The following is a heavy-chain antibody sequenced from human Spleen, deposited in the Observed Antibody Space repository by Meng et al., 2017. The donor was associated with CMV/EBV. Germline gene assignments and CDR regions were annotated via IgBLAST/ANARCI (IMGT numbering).Heavy chain of an antibody. CDR3: ARVRGIRYSGSYYLDY. J-gene: IGHJ4*02. D-gene: IGHD1-26*01. CDR1: GYTFIDYY. Sequence: ASVKVSCKASGYTFIDYYMHWVRQAPGHGLEWMGWINPNSGATDYAQKFQGRVTMTRDTSISTAYMELSRLRSDDTAVYYCARVRGIRYSGSYYLDYWGQGTLVTVSS. CDR2: INPNSGAT. V-gene: IGHV1-2*02.